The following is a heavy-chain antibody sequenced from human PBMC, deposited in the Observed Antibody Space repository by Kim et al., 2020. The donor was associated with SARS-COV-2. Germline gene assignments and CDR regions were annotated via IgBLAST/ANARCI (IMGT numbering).Heavy chain of an antibody. V-gene: IGHV1-8*01. J-gene: IGHJ4*02. CDR3: ARGRIAVAGLYY. Sequence: GYAQKFQGRVTMTRNTSISTAYMELISLRSEDTAVYYCARGRIAVAGLYYWGQGTLVTVSS. D-gene: IGHD6-19*01.